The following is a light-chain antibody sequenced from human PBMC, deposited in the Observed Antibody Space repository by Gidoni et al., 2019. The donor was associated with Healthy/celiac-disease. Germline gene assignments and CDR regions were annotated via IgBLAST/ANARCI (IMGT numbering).Light chain of an antibody. CDR2: GAS. CDR3: QQYGSP. J-gene: IGKJ3*01. V-gene: IGKV3-20*01. Sequence: EIVLTQSPGTLSLSPGERATPSCRASQSVSSSYLAWYQQKPGQAPRLLIYGASSRATGIPDRFSGSGSGTDFTLTISRLEPEDFAVYYCQQYGSPFGPGTKVDIK. CDR1: QSVSSSY.